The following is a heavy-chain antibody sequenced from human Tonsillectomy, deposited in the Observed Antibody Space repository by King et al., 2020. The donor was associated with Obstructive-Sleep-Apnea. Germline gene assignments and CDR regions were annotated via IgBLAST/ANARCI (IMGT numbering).Heavy chain of an antibody. V-gene: IGHV5-51*01. D-gene: IGHD6-13*01. CDR3: ARQLAAAGAFDI. J-gene: IGHJ3*02. CDR2: IYPGDSDS. CDR1: GYSFTSYW. Sequence: VQLVESGAEVKKPGESLKISCKGSGYSFTSYWIGWVRQLPGKGLEGMGIIYPGDSDSRYSPSFQGQVTISADKSISTAYLQWGSLKASDTAMYYCARQLAAAGAFDIWGQGTMVTVSS.